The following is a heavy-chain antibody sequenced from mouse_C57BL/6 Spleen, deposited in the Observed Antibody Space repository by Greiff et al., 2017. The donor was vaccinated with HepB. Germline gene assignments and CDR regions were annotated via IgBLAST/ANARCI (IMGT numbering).Heavy chain of an antibody. CDR3: ARTRLDYGSSLHWYFDV. V-gene: IGHV5-2*01. D-gene: IGHD1-1*01. J-gene: IGHJ1*03. CDR2: INSDGGST. Sequence: EVQVVESGGGLVQPGESLKLSCESNEYEFPSHDMSWVRKTPEKRLELVAAINSDGGSTYYPDTMERRFIISRDNTKKTLYLQMSSLRSEDTALYYCARTRLDYGSSLHWYFDVWGTGTTVTVSS. CDR1: EYEFPSHD.